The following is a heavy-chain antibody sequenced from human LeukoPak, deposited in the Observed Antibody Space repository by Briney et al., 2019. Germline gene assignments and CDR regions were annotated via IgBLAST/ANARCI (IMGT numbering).Heavy chain of an antibody. V-gene: IGHV3-21*01. CDR1: GFTFSSYS. Sequence: PGGSLRLSCAASGFTFSSYSMSWVRQDPGKGLEWVSSIISSSSYIYYADSVKGRFTISRDNTKNSLYLQMNSLRAEDTAVYYCARYPVYYDSRYFDYWGQGTLVTVSS. CDR2: IISSSSYI. D-gene: IGHD3-22*01. J-gene: IGHJ4*02. CDR3: ARYPVYYDSRYFDY.